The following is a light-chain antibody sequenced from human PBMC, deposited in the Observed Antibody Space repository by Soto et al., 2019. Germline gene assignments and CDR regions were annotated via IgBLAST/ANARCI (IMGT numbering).Light chain of an antibody. CDR1: RSVIGSYKF. Sequence: QSALTQPASVSGSLGQSITISCTGTRSVIGSYKFVSWYQQLPGKAPKLMIYEGTKRPSGVSNRFSGSKSGYTASLKISGLQAEDEADYYCCSHAGSSTVVFGGGTKLTVL. CDR3: CSHAGSSTVV. J-gene: IGLJ2*01. V-gene: IGLV2-23*01. CDR2: EGT.